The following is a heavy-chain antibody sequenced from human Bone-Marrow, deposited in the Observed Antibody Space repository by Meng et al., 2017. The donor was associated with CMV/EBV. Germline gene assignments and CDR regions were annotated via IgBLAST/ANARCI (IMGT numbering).Heavy chain of an antibody. CDR3: AKVLFGVVIPFDY. J-gene: IGHJ4*02. CDR2: ISGSGGST. D-gene: IGHD3-3*01. V-gene: IGHV3-23*01. CDR1: GFTFSSYA. Sequence: GESLKISCAASGFTFSSYAMSWVRQAPGKGLEWVSAISGSGGSTYYADSVKGRFTISRDNSKNTLYLQMNSLRAEDTAVYYCAKVLFGVVIPFDYWGQGTLVTVS.